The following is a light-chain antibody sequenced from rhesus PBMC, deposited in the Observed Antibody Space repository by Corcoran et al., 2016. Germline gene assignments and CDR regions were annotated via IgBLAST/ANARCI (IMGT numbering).Light chain of an antibody. Sequence: EIVMTQSPATLALSPGERATLSCRASQSVSMFLGWYQQHPGQAPRLLIYGASSRATGSPDRFSGSGSGTECTLTISSLEPEDVGVYFCLQSSSWPYSFGQGTKVEIK. CDR1: QSVSMF. CDR2: GAS. J-gene: IGKJ2*01. V-gene: IGKV3-24*03. CDR3: LQSSSWPYS.